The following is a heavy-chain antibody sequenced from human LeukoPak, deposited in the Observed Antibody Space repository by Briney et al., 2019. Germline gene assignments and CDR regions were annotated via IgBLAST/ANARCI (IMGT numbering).Heavy chain of an antibody. D-gene: IGHD1-1*01. V-gene: IGHV1-46*01. CDR2: INPSRDST. CDR3: TRGVQLERRYYNWFDP. J-gene: IGHJ5*02. Sequence: ASVKVSCKASGYTFTGYYIHWVRQAPGQGLEWMGMINPSRDSTSYAQKFQGGLTMTRDTSTSTVYMELSSLRSEDTAVYYCTRGVQLERRYYNWFDPWGQGTLVTVSS. CDR1: GYTFTGYY.